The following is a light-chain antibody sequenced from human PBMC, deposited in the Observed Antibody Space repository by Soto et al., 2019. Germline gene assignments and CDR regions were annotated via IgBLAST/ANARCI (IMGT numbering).Light chain of an antibody. CDR1: QSVTSNY. CDR3: QQYGDSSRLT. Sequence: EMVSSQSPGTLSLSPGERATLSCRASQSVTSNYLAWYQHKPGQAPTLVIYGVSTRATGIPERFSGSGSGTDFTLTISRLEPEDFAVYYCQQYGDSSRLTFGGGTKVDIK. J-gene: IGKJ4*01. V-gene: IGKV3-20*01. CDR2: GVS.